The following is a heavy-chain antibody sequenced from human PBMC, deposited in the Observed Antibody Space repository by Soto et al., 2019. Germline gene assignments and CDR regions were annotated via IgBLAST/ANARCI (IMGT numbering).Heavy chain of an antibody. CDR2: IRAYNGNT. D-gene: IGHD6-13*01. V-gene: IGHV1-18*01. CDR1: GYTFTSYG. J-gene: IGHJ5*02. CDR3: ARDRALYSSSWLGGERDWFDP. Sequence: QFQLVQSGAEVKKPGASVKVSCKASGYTFTSYGISWVRQAPGQGLEWMGWIRAYNGNTNYAQKLQGRVTMTTDTSTSTAYMELRIMRSDDTAVYYCARDRALYSSSWLGGERDWFDPWGQGTLVTVSS.